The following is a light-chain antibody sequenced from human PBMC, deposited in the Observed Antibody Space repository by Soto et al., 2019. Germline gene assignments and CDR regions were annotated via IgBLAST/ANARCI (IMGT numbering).Light chain of an antibody. V-gene: IGKV3-20*01. CDR3: QRYGSSPLIT. Sequence: ETVLTQSPGTLSLCPGEIATLSCRASQSVSSSSLAWYQQRPGQAPRLLIYGTSSRATGIPDRFSGSGSGTDFTLTISRLEPEDFAVYLCQRYGSSPLITFGQGTRLEIK. CDR1: QSVSSSS. CDR2: GTS. J-gene: IGKJ5*01.